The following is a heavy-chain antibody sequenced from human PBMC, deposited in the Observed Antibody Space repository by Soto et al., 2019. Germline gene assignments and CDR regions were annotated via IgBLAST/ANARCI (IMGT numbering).Heavy chain of an antibody. D-gene: IGHD2-15*01. CDR1: GGSVSSDLYY. Sequence: SETLSLTCAVSGGSVSSDLYYWSWIRQPPGKGLEWIGHIHNSGSTNYNPSLKSRVTISVDTSKNQFSLRLSSVTAADTAVYYCAREGAYDPGVVVAVTPGWIDPWGRGALVTVSS. CDR2: IHNSGST. CDR3: AREGAYDPGVVVAVTPGWIDP. V-gene: IGHV4-61*01. J-gene: IGHJ5*02.